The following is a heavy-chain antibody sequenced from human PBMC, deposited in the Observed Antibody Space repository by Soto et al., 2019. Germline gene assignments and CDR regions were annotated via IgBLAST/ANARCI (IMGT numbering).Heavy chain of an antibody. CDR2: IIPIFGTV. V-gene: IGHV1-69*12. J-gene: IGHJ2*01. Sequence: QVQLVQSGAEVKKPGSSVKVSCKASGGTFSNYPISWVRQAPGQGLEWMGGIIPIFGTVNYAQKFQGRVTITAEESTSTGYMELSSLRSEDTAVYYCARGNHRWLQLWYFDLWGRGTLVTVSS. D-gene: IGHD5-12*01. CDR1: GGTFSNYP. CDR3: ARGNHRWLQLWYFDL.